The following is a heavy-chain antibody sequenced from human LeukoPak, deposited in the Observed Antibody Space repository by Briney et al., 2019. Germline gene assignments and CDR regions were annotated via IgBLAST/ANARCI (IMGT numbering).Heavy chain of an antibody. Sequence: SETLSLTCAVSGGSISSSNWWSWVRQPPGKGLEWIGEIYHSGSTNYNPSLKSRVTISVDKSKNQFSLKWYSVTAADTGLYYCAKNGQRGFSFDPWGQGTLVIVAS. CDR1: GGSISSSNW. CDR3: AKNGQRGFSFDP. J-gene: IGHJ5*02. V-gene: IGHV4-4*02. CDR2: IYHSGST. D-gene: IGHD2-8*01.